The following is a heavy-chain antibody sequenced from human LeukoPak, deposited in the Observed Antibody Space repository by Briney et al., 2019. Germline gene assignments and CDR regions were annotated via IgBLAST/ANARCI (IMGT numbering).Heavy chain of an antibody. J-gene: IGHJ4*02. V-gene: IGHV3-23*01. CDR3: ARYAVPGSPFWDY. CDR1: GYTFSTYA. D-gene: IGHD6-19*01. CDR2: ISDSCFST. Sequence: PGGTLRLSCAASGYTFSTYAMRGAPQARGKRLEGVSAISDSCFSTYYADSVKDRFTISRDNSKNTLYLQMNSLRAEDTAVYFCARYAVPGSPFWDYWGQGTLVTVSS.